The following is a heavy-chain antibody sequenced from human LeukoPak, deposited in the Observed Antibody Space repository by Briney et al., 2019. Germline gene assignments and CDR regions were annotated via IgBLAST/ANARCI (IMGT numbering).Heavy chain of an antibody. V-gene: IGHV3-30-3*01. CDR3: ASGVDDYSPAGVIVGATNAFDI. CDR1: GFTLSNHW. Sequence: GGSLRLSCAASGFTLSNHWMTWVRQAPGKGLEWVAVISYDGSNKYYADSVKGRFTISRDNSKNTLYLQMNSLRAEDTAVYYCASGVDDYSPAGVIVGATNAFDIWGQGTMVTVSS. D-gene: IGHD1-26*01. CDR2: ISYDGSNK. J-gene: IGHJ3*02.